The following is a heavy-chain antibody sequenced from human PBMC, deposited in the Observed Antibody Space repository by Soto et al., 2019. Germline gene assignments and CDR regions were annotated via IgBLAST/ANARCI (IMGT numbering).Heavy chain of an antibody. V-gene: IGHV4-34*01. CDR3: AWDSRTDSGSPTGQFDY. Sequence: SETLSLTCAVYGGSFSGYYWSWIRQPPGKGLEWIGEINHSGRTNYNPSLKSRVTISVDTSKNQFSLKLSSVTAADTAVYYCAWDSRTDSGSPTGQFDYWGQGTLVTVSS. J-gene: IGHJ4*02. CDR1: GGSFSGYY. CDR2: INHSGRT. D-gene: IGHD3-10*01.